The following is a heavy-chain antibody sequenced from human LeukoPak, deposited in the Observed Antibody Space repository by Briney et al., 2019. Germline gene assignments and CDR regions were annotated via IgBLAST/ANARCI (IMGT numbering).Heavy chain of an antibody. CDR2: INHSGST. J-gene: IGHJ6*02. Sequence: SETLSLTCAVYGGSFSGYYWSWIRQPPGKGLEWVGEINHSGSTNYNPSLRGRVTISVDTSKNQFSLNLSSVTAADTAVYYCARTSHYGMDVWGQGTTVTVSS. V-gene: IGHV4-34*01. CDR3: ARTSHYGMDV. CDR1: GGSFSGYY.